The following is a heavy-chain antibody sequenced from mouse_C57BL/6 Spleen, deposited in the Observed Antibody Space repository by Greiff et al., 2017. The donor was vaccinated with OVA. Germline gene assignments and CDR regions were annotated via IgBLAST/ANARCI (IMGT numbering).Heavy chain of an antibody. CDR1: GFSLTSYG. Sequence: QVQLQQSGPGLVQPSQSLSITCTVSGFSLTSYGVHWVRQSPGKGLEWLGVIWSGGSTDYNAAFISRLSISKDNSKSQVFFKMNSLQADDTAIYYCAPQFITTVDSYYYAMDYWGQGTSVTVSS. CDR2: IWSGGST. D-gene: IGHD1-1*01. J-gene: IGHJ4*01. CDR3: APQFITTVDSYYYAMDY. V-gene: IGHV2-2*01.